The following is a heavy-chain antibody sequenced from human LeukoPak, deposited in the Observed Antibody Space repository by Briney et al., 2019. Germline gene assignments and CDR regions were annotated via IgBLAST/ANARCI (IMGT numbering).Heavy chain of an antibody. V-gene: IGHV5-51*01. CDR1: GYSFISYW. J-gene: IGHJ4*02. D-gene: IGHD2-2*02. Sequence: GESLKISCKGSGYSFISYWIGWVRQMPGKGLEWMGIIYPGDSDTRYSPSFQGQVTSSADKSISTAYLQWSSLKASDTAMYYCARTHCSSTSCYTAHFDYWGQGTLVTVSS. CDR3: ARTHCSSTSCYTAHFDY. CDR2: IYPGDSDT.